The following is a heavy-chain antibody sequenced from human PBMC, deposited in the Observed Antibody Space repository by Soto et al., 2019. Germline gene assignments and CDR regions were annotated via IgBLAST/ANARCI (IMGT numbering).Heavy chain of an antibody. CDR1: GFTFSSYS. D-gene: IGHD6-19*01. Sequence: EVQLVESGGGLVKPGGSLRLSCAASGFTFSSYSMNWFRQAPGKGLEWVSSIISSSSYIYYAESVKGRITISRDNAKNSLYLQMNSLRAEDTAVYYCARVGYSRQWLVTGYYYGMDVWGQGTTVTVSS. CDR2: IISSSSYI. V-gene: IGHV3-21*01. J-gene: IGHJ6*02. CDR3: ARVGYSRQWLVTGYYYGMDV.